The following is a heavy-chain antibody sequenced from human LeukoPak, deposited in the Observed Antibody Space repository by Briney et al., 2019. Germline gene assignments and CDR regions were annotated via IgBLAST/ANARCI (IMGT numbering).Heavy chain of an antibody. D-gene: IGHD2-2*01. CDR1: GFTFSGSA. V-gene: IGHV3-73*01. J-gene: IGHJ3*02. Sequence: QPGGSLRLSCAASGFTFSGSAMHWVRQASGKGLEWVGRIRSKANGYTTAYGASVKGRFTISRDDSQRATYVQMNSLKIEDTAVYCTRLAGGDAFDIWGPGTMVTVSS. CDR2: IRSKANGYTT. CDR3: RLAGGDAFDI.